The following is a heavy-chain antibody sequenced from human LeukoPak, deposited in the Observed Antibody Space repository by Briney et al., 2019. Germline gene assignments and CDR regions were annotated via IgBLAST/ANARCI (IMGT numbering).Heavy chain of an antibody. CDR2: ISYDGSNK. D-gene: IGHD3-9*01. CDR3: ARGRLRYFDWLLSKAVDY. J-gene: IGHJ4*02. V-gene: IGHV3-30-3*01. Sequence: PGGSLRLSCAASGFTFSSYAMHWVRQAPGKGLEWVAVISYDGSNKYYADSVKGRFTISRDNAKNSLYLQMNSLRAEDTAVYYCARGRLRYFDWLLSKAVDYWGQGTLVTVSS. CDR1: GFTFSSYA.